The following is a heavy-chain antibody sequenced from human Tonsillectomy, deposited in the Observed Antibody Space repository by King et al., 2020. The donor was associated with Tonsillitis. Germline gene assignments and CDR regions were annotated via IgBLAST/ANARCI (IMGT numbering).Heavy chain of an antibody. CDR1: GGSISSGGYS. Sequence: HLQLQESGSGLVKPSQTLSLTCAVSGGSISSGGYSWSWIRQPPGKGLEWIGYIYHSGSTYYNPSLKSRVTISVDRSKNQFSLKLSSVTAADTAVYYCARDGGYFDYWGQGTLVTVSS. D-gene: IGHD4-23*01. CDR2: IYHSGST. J-gene: IGHJ4*02. V-gene: IGHV4-30-2*01. CDR3: ARDGGYFDY.